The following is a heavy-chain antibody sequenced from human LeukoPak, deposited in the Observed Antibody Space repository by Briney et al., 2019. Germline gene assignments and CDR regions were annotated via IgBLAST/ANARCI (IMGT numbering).Heavy chain of an antibody. CDR2: IKNDGSRT. Sequence: GGSLRLPCAASGVTFSRYWMHWVRQAPGMGLVWVSRIKNDGSRTTYADAVKGRFTISRDNAKNTLYLQMNSLSADDTAVYYCVREPYCSGGSCYTSGVDCWGQGTLVTVSS. CDR1: GVTFSRYW. J-gene: IGHJ4*02. V-gene: IGHV3-74*01. D-gene: IGHD2-15*01. CDR3: VREPYCSGGSCYTSGVDC.